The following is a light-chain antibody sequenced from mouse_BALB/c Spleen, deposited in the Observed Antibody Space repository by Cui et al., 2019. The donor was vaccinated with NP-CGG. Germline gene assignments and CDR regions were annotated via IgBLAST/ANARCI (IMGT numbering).Light chain of an antibody. CDR2: GTH. V-gene: IGLV1*01. Sequence: QAVVPQSSALTTSPGETVTLTCRSSTGAVTTSNYANWVQEKPDHLFTGLIGGTHNRAPGVPARFSGSLIGDKAALTITGAQTEDEAIYFCALWYSNHWVFGGGTKLTVL. J-gene: IGLJ1*01. CDR3: ALWYSNHWV. CDR1: TGAVTTSNY.